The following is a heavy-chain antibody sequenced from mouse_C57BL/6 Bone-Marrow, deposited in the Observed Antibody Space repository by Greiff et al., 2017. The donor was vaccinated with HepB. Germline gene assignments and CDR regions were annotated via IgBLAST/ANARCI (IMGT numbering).Heavy chain of an antibody. V-gene: IGHV1-50*01. CDR3: ARCYYSNPYYFDY. Sequence: QVQLQQPGAELVKPGASVKLSCKASGYTFTSYWMQWVKQRPGQGLEWIGEIDPSDSYTNYNQKFKGKATLPVDTSSSTAYMQLSSLTSDDSAVYYCARCYYSNPYYFDYWGQGTTLTVSS. CDR1: GYTFTSYW. D-gene: IGHD2-5*01. J-gene: IGHJ2*01. CDR2: IDPSDSYT.